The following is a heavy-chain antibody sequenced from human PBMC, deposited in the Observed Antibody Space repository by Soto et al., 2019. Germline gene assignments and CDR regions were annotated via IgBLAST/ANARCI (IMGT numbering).Heavy chain of an antibody. CDR2: IRYGGTST. J-gene: IGHJ3*01. CDR1: GFTFINYG. V-gene: IGHV3-64*04. D-gene: IGHD6-13*01. CDR3: AGFSISWYDAFDV. Sequence: GGSLRLSCAASGFTFINYGMNWVRQAPWKGLECVSAIRYGGTSTFYANSVKGRFTISRDTSKNTLYLQMNSLRAEDTAVYYCAGFSISWYDAFDVWGQGTKVTVSS.